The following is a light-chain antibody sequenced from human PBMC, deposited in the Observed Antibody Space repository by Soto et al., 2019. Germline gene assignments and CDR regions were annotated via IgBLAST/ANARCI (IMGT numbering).Light chain of an antibody. J-gene: IGKJ2*01. Sequence: EIVMTQSPATLSLSPGQRATLSCRASQRVSSNLVWYQQNTGQDPRLLIYGASKRATGVPARLSGSGSGAEFTHTINSLQSEDFAAYYCQQFDNWPWTFGQGTKVDIK. CDR1: QRVSSN. V-gene: IGKV3-15*01. CDR2: GAS. CDR3: QQFDNWPWT.